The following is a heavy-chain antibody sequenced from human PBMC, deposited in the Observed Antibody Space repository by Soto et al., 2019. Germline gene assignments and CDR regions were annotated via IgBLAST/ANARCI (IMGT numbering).Heavy chain of an antibody. CDR2: TSYDGINK. CDR3: VKEPRPEYSLGFPYWYFDL. V-gene: IGHV3-30*18. Sequence: GGSLRLSCAASGFTFSTYGMHWVRQAPGKGLEWVAVTSYDGINKHYVDSVKGRFTISRDTSKNTLYLQMDSLRTEDTAVYYCVKEPRPEYSLGFPYWYFDLWGRGTLVTVSS. J-gene: IGHJ2*01. CDR1: GFTFSTYG. D-gene: IGHD5-18*01.